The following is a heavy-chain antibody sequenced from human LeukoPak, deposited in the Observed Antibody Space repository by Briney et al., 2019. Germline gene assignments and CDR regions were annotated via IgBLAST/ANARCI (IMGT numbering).Heavy chain of an antibody. D-gene: IGHD3-3*01. CDR1: GFTFSSYS. J-gene: IGHJ4*02. V-gene: IGHV3-21*01. Sequence: GGSLRLSCAASGFTFSSYSMNWVRQAPGKGLEWVSSISSSSSYIYYADSVKGRFTISRDNAKNSLYLQMSSLRAEDAAVYYCARVMLFGVVASDYWGQGTLVTVSS. CDR3: ARVMLFGVVASDY. CDR2: ISSSSSYI.